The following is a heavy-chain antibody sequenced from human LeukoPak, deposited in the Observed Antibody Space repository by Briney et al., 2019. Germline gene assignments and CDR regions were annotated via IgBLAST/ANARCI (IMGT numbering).Heavy chain of an antibody. J-gene: IGHJ6*02. Sequence: GGSLRLSCAASGFTFSNAWMSWVRQAPGKGLEWVSLISWDGGSTYYADSVKGRFTISRDNSKNSLYLQMNSLRTEDTALYYCAKEGRGGYDYYYYGMDVWDQGTTVTVSS. CDR3: AKEGRGGYDYYYYGMDV. CDR2: ISWDGGST. V-gene: IGHV3-43*01. CDR1: GFTFSNAW. D-gene: IGHD5-12*01.